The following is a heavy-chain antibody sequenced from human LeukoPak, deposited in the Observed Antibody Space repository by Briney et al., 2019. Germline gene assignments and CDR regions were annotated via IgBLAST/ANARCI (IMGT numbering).Heavy chain of an antibody. CDR2: INWNSGNI. J-gene: IGHJ4*02. CDR3: ATGGSSGLDVTFDY. Sequence: PGRSLRLSCAASGFIFDDYAMYWVRQVPGKGLEWVSGINWNSGNIVYADSVKGRFIISRDNAKNSLYLQMNSLRADDMALYYCATGGSSGLDVTFDYWGQGTLVTVSS. V-gene: IGHV3-9*03. D-gene: IGHD6-6*01. CDR1: GFIFDDYA.